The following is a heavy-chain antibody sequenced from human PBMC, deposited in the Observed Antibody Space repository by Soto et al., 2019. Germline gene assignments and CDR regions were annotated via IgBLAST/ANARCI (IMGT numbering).Heavy chain of an antibody. Sequence: QVQVVQSGAEVKRPGSSVNVSCKASGGYFNNRQTLNSYPISWVRQAPGQGLEWMGGIIPLFGTTNYAQRFQGRVTITEDKSTSTTYLELTNVTSDDTAVYYCAKSWGGEIYYYYSAMDVWGQGTTVTVSS. CDR2: IIPLFGTT. CDR1: GGYFNNRQTLNSYP. V-gene: IGHV1-69*06. D-gene: IGHD3-16*01. CDR3: AKSWGGEIYYYYSAMDV. J-gene: IGHJ6*02.